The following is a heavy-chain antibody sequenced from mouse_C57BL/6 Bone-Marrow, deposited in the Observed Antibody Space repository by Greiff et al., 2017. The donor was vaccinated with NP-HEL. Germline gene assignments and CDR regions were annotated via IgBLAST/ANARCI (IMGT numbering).Heavy chain of an antibody. Sequence: VQLQQSGPELVKPGASVKISCKASGYTFSSSWMNWVKQRPGKGLEWIGRIYPGDGDTNYNGKFKGKATLTADKSSSTAYMQLSRLTSEDSAVYFCAPYYYGSSLDYWGQGTTLTVSS. CDR1: GYTFSSSW. V-gene: IGHV1-82*01. CDR2: IYPGDGDT. D-gene: IGHD1-1*01. CDR3: APYYYGSSLDY. J-gene: IGHJ2*01.